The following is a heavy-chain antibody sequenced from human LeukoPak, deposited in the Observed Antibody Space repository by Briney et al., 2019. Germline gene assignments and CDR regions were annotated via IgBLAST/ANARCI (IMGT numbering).Heavy chain of an antibody. D-gene: IGHD2-8*01. CDR1: GDSISSSDYC. CDR2: LYFSGST. V-gene: IGHV4-39*01. CDR3: ARHRSHHGWFDP. Sequence: PSETLSLTCTVSGDSISSSDYCWSWIRQPPGRRLEFVGCLYFSGSTYYNPSLNGRVTISVDTSKNQFSLNLYSMTAADTALYFCARHRSHHGWFDPWGQGTLVTVSS. J-gene: IGHJ5*02.